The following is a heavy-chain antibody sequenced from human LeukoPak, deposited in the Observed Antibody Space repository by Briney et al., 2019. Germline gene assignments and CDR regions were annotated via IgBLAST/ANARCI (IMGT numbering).Heavy chain of an antibody. J-gene: IGHJ4*02. D-gene: IGHD3-22*01. CDR3: ARDETYYYDSSGYPEFVY. CDR2: IYSGGST. V-gene: IGHV3-66*02. Sequence: GGSLRLSCAASGFTVSSNYMSWVRQAPGKGLEWVSVIYSGGSTYYADSVKGRFTISRDNSKNTLYLQMNSLRAEDTAVYYCARDETYYYDSSGYPEFVYWGQGTLVIVSS. CDR1: GFTVSSNY.